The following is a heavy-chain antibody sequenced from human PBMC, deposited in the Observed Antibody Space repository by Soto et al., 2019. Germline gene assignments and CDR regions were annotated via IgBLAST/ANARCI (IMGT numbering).Heavy chain of an antibody. D-gene: IGHD3-10*01. CDR2: TYYRSKWYN. CDR1: WYSVSSNSAA. J-gene: IGHJ6*03. Sequence: SQTLPLTCAISWYSVSSNSAAWNWIRQSPSRGLEWLGRTYYRSKWYNDYAVSVKSRITINPDTSKNQFSLQLNSVTPEDTAVYYCAKQKGYYYGSGSPYWYMDVWGKGTTVTVSS. CDR3: AKQKGYYYGSGSPYWYMDV. V-gene: IGHV6-1*01.